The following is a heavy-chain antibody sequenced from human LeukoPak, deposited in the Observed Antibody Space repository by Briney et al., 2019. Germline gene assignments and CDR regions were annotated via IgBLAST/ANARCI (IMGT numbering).Heavy chain of an antibody. CDR3: ARSSSGWYNFDY. CDR2: IGGSGDST. Sequence: GGSLRLSCAASGFTFSSYIMSWVRQAPGKGLEWVSLIGGSGDSTYYADSVKGRFTISRDNSENTLYLQMNSLRVEDTAVYYCARSSSGWYNFDYWGQGTLVTVSS. CDR1: GFTFSSYI. D-gene: IGHD6-19*01. J-gene: IGHJ4*02. V-gene: IGHV3-23*01.